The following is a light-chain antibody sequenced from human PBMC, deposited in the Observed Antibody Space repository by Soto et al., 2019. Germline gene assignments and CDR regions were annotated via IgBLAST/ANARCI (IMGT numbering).Light chain of an antibody. Sequence: DIQMTQSPSTLSASVGDRVTITCRASQSISSGLAWYQQKPGKAPKLLIYKASTLKSGVPSRFSGSGSGTEFTLTISSLKPDDFAAYYCQQYNSYWTFGQGTKVEVK. J-gene: IGKJ1*01. CDR2: KAS. CDR3: QQYNSYWT. CDR1: QSISSG. V-gene: IGKV1-5*03.